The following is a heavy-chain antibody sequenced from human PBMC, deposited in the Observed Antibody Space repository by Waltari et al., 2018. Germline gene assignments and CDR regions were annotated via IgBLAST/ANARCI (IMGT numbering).Heavy chain of an antibody. J-gene: IGHJ4*02. D-gene: IGHD1-26*01. Sequence: QLKLQASGPGLVKPSGPLSFSCGFSGGSMSSTYWWIWVRQPPGKGLAWIGQVNGSGKSNCSPAFADRVILSLGTDSNEFSLDVASATAADTSIYYCARDRGRGLYLDSWGPGMLVTVSP. CDR2: VNGSGKS. CDR1: GGSMSSTYW. V-gene: IGHV4-4*02. CDR3: ARDRGRGLYLDS.